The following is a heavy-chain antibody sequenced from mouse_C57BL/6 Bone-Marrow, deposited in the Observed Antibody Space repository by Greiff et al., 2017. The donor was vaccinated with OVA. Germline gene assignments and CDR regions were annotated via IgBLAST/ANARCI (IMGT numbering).Heavy chain of an antibody. Sequence: LKQSGPELVKPGASVKISCKASGYSFTGYYMNWVKQSPEKSLEWIGEINPSTGGTTYNQKFKAKATLTVDKSSSTAYMQLKSLTSEDSAVYYCARDGYSFAYWGQGTLVTVSA. CDR3: ARDGYSFAY. CDR1: GYSFTGYY. D-gene: IGHD2-3*01. V-gene: IGHV1-42*01. J-gene: IGHJ3*01. CDR2: INPSTGGT.